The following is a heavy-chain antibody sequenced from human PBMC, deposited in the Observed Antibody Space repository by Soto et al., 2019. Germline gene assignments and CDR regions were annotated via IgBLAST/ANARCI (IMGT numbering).Heavy chain of an antibody. J-gene: IGHJ5*02. D-gene: IGHD3-3*01. CDR3: TRGGVLRFFSLNNWLDP. CDR2: IRSKAYGGTT. Sequence: PGGSLRLSCTASGFTFGDYAMSWFRQAPGKGLEWVGFIRSKAYGGTTEYAASVKGRFTISRDDSKSIAYLQMNSLKTEDTAVYYCTRGGVLRFFSLNNWLDPWGQGTMVTVYS. V-gene: IGHV3-49*03. CDR1: GFTFGDYA.